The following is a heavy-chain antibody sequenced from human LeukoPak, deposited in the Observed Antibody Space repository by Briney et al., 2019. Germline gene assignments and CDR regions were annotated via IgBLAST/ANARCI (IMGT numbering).Heavy chain of an antibody. CDR2: IYYSGST. CDR1: GGSISSYY. Sequence: ETLSLTCTVSGGSISSYYWNWIRQPPGKGLEWIGYIYYSGSTSYNPSLKSRVTISVDTSKNQFSLKLSSVTAADTAVYYCARGGWYPESFQHWGQGALVTVSS. J-gene: IGHJ1*01. V-gene: IGHV4-59*01. CDR3: ARGGWYPESFQH. D-gene: IGHD6-19*01.